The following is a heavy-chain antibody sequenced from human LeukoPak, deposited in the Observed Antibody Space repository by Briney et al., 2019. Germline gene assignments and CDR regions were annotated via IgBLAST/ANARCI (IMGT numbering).Heavy chain of an antibody. CDR1: GGSISSYY. J-gene: IGHJ4*02. CDR3: ASGHSSSWAADY. D-gene: IGHD6-13*01. CDR2: IYTTGST. V-gene: IGHV4-4*07. Sequence: SETLSLTCTVAGGSISSYYWSWVRQPAGKGLEWIGRIYTTGSTNYNPSLKSRVTMSVDTSKNQFSLKLSSVTAADTAVYYCASGHSSSWAADYWGRGTLVTVSS.